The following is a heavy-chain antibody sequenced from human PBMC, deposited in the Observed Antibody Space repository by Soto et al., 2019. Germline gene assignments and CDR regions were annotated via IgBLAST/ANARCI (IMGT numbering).Heavy chain of an antibody. CDR2: INQDESQK. V-gene: IGHV3-7*04. Sequence: GGSLRLSCSVSGFTFNNYWLTWVRQAPGKGLEWVANINQDESQKYYADSVKGRSVISRDNIKNSLYLQMNSLRVEDSAIYYCARDETPYIHPCLYDDIQPCYYDGHDCWGQGA. D-gene: IGHD3-22*01. J-gene: IGHJ4*02. CDR1: GFTFNNYW. CDR3: ARDETPYIHPCLYDDIQPCYYDGHDC.